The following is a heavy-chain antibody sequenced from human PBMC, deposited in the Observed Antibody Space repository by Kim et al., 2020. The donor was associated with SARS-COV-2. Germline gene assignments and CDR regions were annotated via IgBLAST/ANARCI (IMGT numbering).Heavy chain of an antibody. CDR1: GGSISTYY. Sequence: SETLSLTCTVSGGSISTYYWSWIRQPPGKGLEWIGYIYNSGSTHYNPPLKSRVTISVDTSKNQFSLKLSSVTAEDTAVYYCARDARYGGWFDPWGQGTLVTVSS. D-gene: IGHD5-18*01. CDR3: ARDARYGGWFDP. CDR2: IYNSGST. J-gene: IGHJ5*02. V-gene: IGHV4-59*01.